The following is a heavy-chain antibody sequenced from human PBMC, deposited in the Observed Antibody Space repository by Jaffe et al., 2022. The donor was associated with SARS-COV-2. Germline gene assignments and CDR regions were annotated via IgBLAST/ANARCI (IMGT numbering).Heavy chain of an antibody. CDR3: AHSQEYYYGSGSYLTKLRGNWFDP. Sequence: QITLKESGPTLVKPTQTLTLTCTFSGFSLSTSGVGVGWIRQPPGKALEWLALIYWDDDKRYSPSLKSRLTITKDTSKNQVVLTMTNMDPVDTATYYCAHSQEYYYGSGSYLTKLRGNWFDPWGQGTLVTVSS. D-gene: IGHD3-10*01. CDR1: GFSLSTSGVG. V-gene: IGHV2-5*02. CDR2: IYWDDDK. J-gene: IGHJ5*02.